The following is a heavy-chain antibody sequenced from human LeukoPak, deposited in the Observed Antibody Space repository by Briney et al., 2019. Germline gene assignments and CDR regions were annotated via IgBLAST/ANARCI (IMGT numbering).Heavy chain of an antibody. V-gene: IGHV1-69*05. D-gene: IGHD2-2*02. Sequence: SVQVSCQASGGTFSSYAISWVRQPPGQGLDWMGGIIPIFGAANYAQKFQGRVTITTDESTSTAYMKLSSLRSEDTAVYYCARRNWVVPAAIESYYYYYLDVWGKGTTVTVSS. CDR2: IIPIFGAA. J-gene: IGHJ6*03. CDR1: GGTFSSYA. CDR3: ARRNWVVPAAIESYYYYYLDV.